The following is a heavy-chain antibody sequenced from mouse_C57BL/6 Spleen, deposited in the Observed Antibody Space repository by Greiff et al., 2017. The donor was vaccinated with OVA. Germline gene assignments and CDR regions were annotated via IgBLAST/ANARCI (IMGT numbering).Heavy chain of an antibody. CDR1: GYAFSSYW. V-gene: IGHV1-80*01. D-gene: IGHD1-1*01. CDR2: IYPGDGDT. Sequence: VQLQQSGAELVKPGASVKISCKASGYAFSSYWMNWVKQRPGKGLEWIGQIYPGDGDTNYNGKFKGKATLTADKSSSTAYMQLSSLTSEDSEVYFCARSPYYGSSSYAMDYWGQGTSVTVSS. CDR3: ARSPYYGSSSYAMDY. J-gene: IGHJ4*01.